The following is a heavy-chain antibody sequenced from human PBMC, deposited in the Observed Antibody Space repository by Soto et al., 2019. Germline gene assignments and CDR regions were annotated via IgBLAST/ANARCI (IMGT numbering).Heavy chain of an antibody. CDR2: INHSGRA. J-gene: IGHJ4*02. CDR1: GGSLSGYY. CDR3: ARVSCSSASCYNMRDY. D-gene: IGHD2-2*02. V-gene: IGHV4-34*01. Sequence: QVQLQQWGAGLLKPSETLSLTCAVYGGSLSGYYWTWIRQPPGKGLEWIGEINHSGRANYNPSLKSRVTMSVDTSKNQFSLKVTSVTAADTAVYYCARVSCSSASCYNMRDYWGQGPLITVSS.